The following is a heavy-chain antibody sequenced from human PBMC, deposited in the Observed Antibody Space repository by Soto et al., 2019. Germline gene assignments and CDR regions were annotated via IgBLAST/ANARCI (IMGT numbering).Heavy chain of an antibody. D-gene: IGHD4-17*01. CDR1: ADTFNSYS. V-gene: IGHV1-69*01. J-gene: IGHJ5*02. Sequence: QVQLVQSGAEVKKPGSSVKVSCKASADTFNSYSLSWLRQAPGQRLEWMGGITPVFGTADYAQSFEDRLTITADDSKTTVYMELSSLRSDDTAVYYCARSLEGTTVTKWFDPWGQGALVSVSS. CDR2: ITPVFGTA. CDR3: ARSLEGTTVTKWFDP.